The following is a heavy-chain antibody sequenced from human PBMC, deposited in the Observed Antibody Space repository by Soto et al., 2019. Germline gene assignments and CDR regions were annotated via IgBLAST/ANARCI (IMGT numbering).Heavy chain of an antibody. CDR1: GFTFSSYE. V-gene: IGHV3-48*03. J-gene: IGHJ6*02. D-gene: IGHD3-9*01. CDR2: ISSSGSTI. CDR3: AGEGLRYFDWLGPDYYYGMDV. Sequence: PGGSLRLSCAASGFTFSSYEINWVRQAPGKGLEWVSYISSSGSTIYYADSVKGRFTISRDNAKNSLYLQMNSLRAEDTAVYYCAGEGLRYFDWLGPDYYYGMDVWGQGTTVTVSS.